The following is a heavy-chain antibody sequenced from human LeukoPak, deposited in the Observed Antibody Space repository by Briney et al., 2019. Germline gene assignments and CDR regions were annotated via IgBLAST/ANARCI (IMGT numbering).Heavy chain of an antibody. D-gene: IGHD3-3*01. CDR1: RYTFTGYY. V-gene: IGHV1-2*02. CDR2: INPNSGGT. J-gene: IGHJ4*02. Sequence: VASVKVSCKASRYTFTGYYMHWVRQAPGQGLEWMGWINPNSGGTNYAQKFQGRVTMTRDTSISTAYMELSRLRSDDTAVYYCARGSGVKIFGVVTAFDYWGQGTLVTVSS. CDR3: ARGSGVKIFGVVTAFDY.